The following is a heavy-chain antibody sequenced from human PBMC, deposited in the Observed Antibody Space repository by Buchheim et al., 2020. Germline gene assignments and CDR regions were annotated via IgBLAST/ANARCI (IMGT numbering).Heavy chain of an antibody. CDR2: IFYSGST. Sequence: QLQLQESGPGLVKPSETLSLTCAVSGGSISSNSYYWGWIRQPPGKGLEWIGSIFYSGSTYYNPSLKSRVPISVDKSKNQFFLKLSSVTAADTAVYYCARLVGSSGSFDYWGQGTL. CDR1: GGSISSNSYY. CDR3: ARLVGSSGSFDY. J-gene: IGHJ4*02. V-gene: IGHV4-39*01. D-gene: IGHD6-6*01.